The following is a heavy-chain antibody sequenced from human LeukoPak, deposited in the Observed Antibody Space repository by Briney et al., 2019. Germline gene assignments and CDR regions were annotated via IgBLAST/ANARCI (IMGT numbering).Heavy chain of an antibody. CDR3: ARHLHIVVVTEDAFNI. D-gene: IGHD2-21*02. Sequence: ASVKVSCKTSGYTFSSYGITWVRQAPGQGLEWVGWIRGDNGNTKYAQKLQGRVTMTTDTSTSTAYMELRSLRSDDTAVYYCARHLHIVVVTEDAFNIWGQGTMVTVSS. V-gene: IGHV1-18*01. CDR1: GYTFSSYG. J-gene: IGHJ3*02. CDR2: IRGDNGNT.